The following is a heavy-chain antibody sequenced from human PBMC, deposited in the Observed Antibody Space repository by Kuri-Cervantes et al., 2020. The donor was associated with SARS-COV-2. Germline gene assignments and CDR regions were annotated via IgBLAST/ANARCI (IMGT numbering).Heavy chain of an antibody. CDR3: ARPIAAADPRAGWSDWYFDL. V-gene: IGHV1-3*01. CDR2: INAGNGNT. J-gene: IGHJ2*01. CDR1: GYTFTSYA. Sequence: ASVKVSCKASGYTFTSYAMHWVRQAPGQRLEWMGWINAGNGNTKYSQKFQGRVTITRDTSASTAYMELSSLRSEDTAVYYCARPIAAADPRAGWSDWYFDLWGRGTLVTVSS. D-gene: IGHD6-13*01.